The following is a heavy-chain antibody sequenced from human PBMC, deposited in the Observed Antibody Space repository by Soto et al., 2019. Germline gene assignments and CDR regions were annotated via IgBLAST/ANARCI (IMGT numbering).Heavy chain of an antibody. V-gene: IGHV1-24*01. CDR3: ATGFFDL. Sequence: ASVKVSCKASGYTFTSYGSSWVRQAPGQGLEWMGGFDPEDGETIYAQKFQGRVTMTEDTSTDTAYMELSSLRSEDTAVYYCATGFFDLWGRGTLVTVS. CDR2: FDPEDGET. CDR1: GYTFTSYG. J-gene: IGHJ2*01.